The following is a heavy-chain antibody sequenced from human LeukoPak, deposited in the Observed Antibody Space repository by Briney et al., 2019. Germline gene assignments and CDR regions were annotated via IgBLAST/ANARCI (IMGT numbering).Heavy chain of an antibody. CDR1: GFTFSDYA. CDR3: ARDLNWGFDY. V-gene: IGHV3-48*01. D-gene: IGHD7-27*01. Sequence: PGGSLRLSCAASGFTFSDYAMNWVRQAPMKGLEWVSHINGDSGLIDYAGSVRGRFTISRDNAQNSLYLQMNSLRAEDTAVYYCARDLNWGFDYWGQGILVTVSS. J-gene: IGHJ4*02. CDR2: INGDSGLI.